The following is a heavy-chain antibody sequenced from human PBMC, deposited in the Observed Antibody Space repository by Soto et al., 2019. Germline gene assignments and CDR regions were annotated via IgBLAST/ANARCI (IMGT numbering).Heavy chain of an antibody. V-gene: IGHV4-31*03. J-gene: IGHJ5*02. D-gene: IGHD3-10*01. CDR2: IYYSGST. Sequence: QVQLQESGPGLVKPSQTLSLTCTVSGGSISSGGYYWSWIRQHPGKGLEGIGYIYYSGSTYYNPSLKSRVTIAVDTSKNHFSLKLSSVTAADTAVYYCARGTMVRGVIGVDPWGQGTMVTVSS. CDR1: GGSISSGGYY. CDR3: ARGTMVRGVIGVDP.